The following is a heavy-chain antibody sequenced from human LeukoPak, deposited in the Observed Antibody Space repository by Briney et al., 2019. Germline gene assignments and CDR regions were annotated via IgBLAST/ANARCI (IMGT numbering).Heavy chain of an antibody. D-gene: IGHD3-10*01. V-gene: IGHV4-61*02. CDR3: ARVRLWFGDHLDDY. J-gene: IGHJ4*02. CDR2: IYISGST. Sequence: SETLSLTCTVSGGSISSGSYYWSWIRQPAGKGLEWIGRIYISGSTYYNPSLKSRVTMSVDTSKNQFSLKLTSVTAADTAVYYCARVRLWFGDHLDDYWGQGTLVTVSS. CDR1: GGSISSGSYY.